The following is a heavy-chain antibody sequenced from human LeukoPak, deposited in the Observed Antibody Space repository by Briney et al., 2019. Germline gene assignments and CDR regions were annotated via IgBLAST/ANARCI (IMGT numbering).Heavy chain of an antibody. D-gene: IGHD3-22*01. V-gene: IGHV3-9*01. CDR3: AKGYYYDSSGYLDAFDI. CDR2: ISWNSGSI. Sequence: GGSLRLSCAASGFTFSSYAMHWVRQAPGKGLEWVSGISWNSGSIGYADSVKGRFTTSRDNAKNSLYLQMNSLRAEDTALYYCAKGYYYDSSGYLDAFDIWGQGTMVTVSS. J-gene: IGHJ3*02. CDR1: GFTFSSYA.